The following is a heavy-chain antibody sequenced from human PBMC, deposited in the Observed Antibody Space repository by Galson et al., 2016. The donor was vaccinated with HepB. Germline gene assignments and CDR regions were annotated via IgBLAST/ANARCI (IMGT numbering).Heavy chain of an antibody. J-gene: IGHJ4*02. Sequence: QSGAEVKKPGESLKISCEGSGYIFTSYWIGWVRQMPGKGLEWMTIINPGDSDTRYSPSFQGQVTISADKSISTAYLQWSSLKASDTAMYFCARRRDTASSARYFDYWAQGTLVTVSS. D-gene: IGHD1-26*01. CDR2: INPGDSDT. CDR1: GYIFTSYW. V-gene: IGHV5-51*01. CDR3: ARRRDTASSARYFDY.